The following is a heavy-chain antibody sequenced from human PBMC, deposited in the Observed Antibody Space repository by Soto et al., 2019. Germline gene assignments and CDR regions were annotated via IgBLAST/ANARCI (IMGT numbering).Heavy chain of an antibody. V-gene: IGHV3-9*01. D-gene: IGHD5-12*01. CDR1: GFNFDDYG. CDR2: ISWNSATI. CDR3: AKESGYDWALDS. J-gene: IGHJ4*02. Sequence: EVQLLESGGGLVQPGRSLTLSCEASGFNFDDYGMHWVRQVPGKGLEWVSGISWNSATIGYADSVKGRFIISRDNAKKSLSLQMSSLRGADAALYNCAKESGYDWALDSWGQGTLVTVSS.